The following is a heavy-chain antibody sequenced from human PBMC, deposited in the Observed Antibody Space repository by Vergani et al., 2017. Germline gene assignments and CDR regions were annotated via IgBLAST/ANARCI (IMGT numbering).Heavy chain of an antibody. V-gene: IGHV3-23*01. CDR1: GFTFSSYA. J-gene: IGHJ4*02. CDR2: ISGSAGST. Sequence: EVQLLESGGGLVQPGGSLRLSCAASGFTFSSYAVTWVRQAPGKGLEWVSTISGSAGSTYYADSVKGRFTISRDNSKNTLYLQMNSLRVEDTAVYYCARHRRDGYNYYLDYWGQGTLVTVSS. CDR3: ARHRRDGYNYYLDY. D-gene: IGHD5-24*01.